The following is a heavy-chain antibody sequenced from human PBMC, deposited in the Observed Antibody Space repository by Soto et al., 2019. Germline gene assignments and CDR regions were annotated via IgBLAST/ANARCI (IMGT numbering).Heavy chain of an antibody. V-gene: IGHV3-7*03. J-gene: IGHJ4*02. CDR2: IKQDGSEK. D-gene: IGHD6-19*01. CDR1: GFTFSSYW. CDR3: ARGGLRSSGCFDY. Sequence: GGSLRLSCAASGFTFSSYWMSWVHQAPGKGLEWVANIKQDGSEKYYVDSVKGRFTISRDNAKNSLYLQMNSLRAEDTAVYYCARGGLRSSGCFDYWGQGTLVTVSS.